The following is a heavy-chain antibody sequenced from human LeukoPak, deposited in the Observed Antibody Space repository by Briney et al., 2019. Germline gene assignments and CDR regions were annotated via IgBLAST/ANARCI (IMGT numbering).Heavy chain of an antibody. V-gene: IGHV4-39*01. J-gene: IGHJ4*02. D-gene: IGHD6-13*01. CDR1: GGSISSSNW. Sequence: SETLSLTCAVSGGSISSSNWWSWVRQPPGKGLEWIGSIYYSGSTYYNPSLKSRVTISVDTSKNQFSLKLSSVTAADTAVYYCARYSSSWPNLDYWGQGTLVTVSS. CDR3: ARYSSSWPNLDY. CDR2: IYYSGST.